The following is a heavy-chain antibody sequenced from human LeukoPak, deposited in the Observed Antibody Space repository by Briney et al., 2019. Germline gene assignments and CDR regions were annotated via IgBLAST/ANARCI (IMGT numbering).Heavy chain of an antibody. J-gene: IGHJ5*02. CDR2: IIPIFGTA. CDR3: ARDMEQWLNWFDP. D-gene: IGHD6-19*01. CDR1: GGTFSSYA. V-gene: IGHV1-69*05. Sequence: ASVKVSCKASGGTFSSYAISWVRQAPGQGLEWMGGIIPIFGTANYAQKFQGRVTITTDESTSTAYMELSSLRSEDTAVYYCARDMEQWLNWFDPWGQGTLVTVSS.